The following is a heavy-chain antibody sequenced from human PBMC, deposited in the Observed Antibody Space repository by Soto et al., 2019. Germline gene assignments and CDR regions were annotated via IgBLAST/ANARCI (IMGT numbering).Heavy chain of an antibody. Sequence: SPTLSLTCAISGDSVSSNSAAWNWIRQSPSRGLEWLGRTYYRSKWYNDYAVSVESRITINPDTSKNQFSLQLNSVTPEDTAVYYCAIDLTSPCYYYCCIHFSDPAPTGTV. CDR1: GDSVSSNSAA. CDR2: TYYRSKWYN. V-gene: IGHV6-1*01. CDR3: AIDLTSPCYYYCCIHF. J-gene: IGHJ6*02.